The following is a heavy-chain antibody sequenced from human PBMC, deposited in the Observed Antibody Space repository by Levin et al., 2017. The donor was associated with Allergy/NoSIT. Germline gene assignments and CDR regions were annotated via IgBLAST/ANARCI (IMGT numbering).Heavy chain of an antibody. V-gene: IGHV3-30*18. CDR2: IVFDGCTS. CDR3: AKDREGGNAGGGHYLDS. CDR1: GFSFSEFG. J-gene: IGHJ4*02. D-gene: IGHD4-23*01. Sequence: GESLKISCAASGFSFSEFGVHWVRQAPGKGLEWVAVIVFDGCTSYYADSVRGRFTISRANSENRLYLQMDNLRPDDTAVYYCAKDREGGNAGGGHYLDSWGQGTLVTVSS.